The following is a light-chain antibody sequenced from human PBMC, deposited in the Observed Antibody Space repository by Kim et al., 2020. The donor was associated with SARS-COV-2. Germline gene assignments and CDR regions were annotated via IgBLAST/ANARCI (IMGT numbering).Light chain of an antibody. Sequence: PGERATHSCRPSQSLSSEYLAWYQQTSGQPPRLLSFGASSRAAGIPDRFSGSGSGTDFTLTISRLEPEDFAVYYCQKYTRSPPAYTFGQGTKLEI. CDR2: GAS. CDR1: QSLSSEY. CDR3: QKYTRSPPAYT. J-gene: IGKJ2*01. V-gene: IGKV3-20*01.